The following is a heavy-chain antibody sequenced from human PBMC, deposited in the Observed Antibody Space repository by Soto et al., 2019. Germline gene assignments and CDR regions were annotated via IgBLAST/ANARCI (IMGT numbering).Heavy chain of an antibody. J-gene: IGHJ6*01. CDR1: AGTFSTYS. CDR3: ARGGRDPKSTHYRGMDV. V-gene: IGHV1-69*01. Sequence: QVQLVQSGAELKKPGASVKVSCKASAGTFSTYSISWVRQAPGQGLEWMGGSPPICGTAKYAQNFQGRVTITADESKSSAYMDMSSLRSDDTAVYYCARGGRDPKSTHYRGMDVGGQATTVTVSS. CDR2: SPPICGTA.